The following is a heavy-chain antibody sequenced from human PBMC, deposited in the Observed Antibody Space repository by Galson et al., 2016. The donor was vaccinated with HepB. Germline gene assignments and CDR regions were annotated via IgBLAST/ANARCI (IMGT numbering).Heavy chain of an antibody. D-gene: IGHD2-2*01. Sequence: APLSLTCSVSNYSISSGYYWGWLRPPPGKGLEWIGSVHHSGIAFYNPSLKTRVSISLDTYQNSFSLMLSSVTAADTAVYYCARVDVAMYDLLDFWGRGTLVTVSS. CDR3: ARVDVAMYDLLDF. CDR2: VHHSGIA. V-gene: IGHV4-38-2*02. CDR1: NYSISSGYY. J-gene: IGHJ4*02.